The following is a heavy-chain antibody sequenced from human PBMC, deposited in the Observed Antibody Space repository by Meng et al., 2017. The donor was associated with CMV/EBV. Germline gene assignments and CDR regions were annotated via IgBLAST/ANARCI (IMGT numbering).Heavy chain of an antibody. CDR2: INPNSGGT. CDR1: GYTFTGYY. Sequence: ASVKVSCKASGYTFTGYYMHWVRQAPGQGLEWMGWINPNSGGTNYAQKFQGRVTMTRDTSISTAYMELSRLRSDDTAVYYCATAYYYDSSGYFDTFDIWGQGTMVTVSS. D-gene: IGHD3-22*01. V-gene: IGHV1-2*02. CDR3: ATAYYYDSSGYFDTFDI. J-gene: IGHJ3*02.